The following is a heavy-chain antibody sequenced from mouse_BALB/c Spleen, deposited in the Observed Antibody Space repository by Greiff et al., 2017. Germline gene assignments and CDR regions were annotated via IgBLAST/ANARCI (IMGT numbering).Heavy chain of an antibody. J-gene: IGHJ1*01. Sequence: VQLQQSGAELARPGASVKLSCKASGYTFTSYWMQWVKQRPGQGLEWIGAIYPGDGDTRYTQKFKGKATLTADKSSSTAYMQLSSLASEDSAVYYCARSGEYGGFDVWGAGTTVTVSS. CDR2: IYPGDGDT. V-gene: IGHV1-87*01. CDR1: GYTFTSYW. D-gene: IGHD5-1*01. CDR3: ARSGEYGGFDV.